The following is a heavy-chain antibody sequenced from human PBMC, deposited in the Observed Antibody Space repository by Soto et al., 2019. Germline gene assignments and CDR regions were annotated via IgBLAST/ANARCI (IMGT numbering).Heavy chain of an antibody. D-gene: IGHD4-17*01. CDR2: IWYDGSNK. J-gene: IGHJ4*02. V-gene: IGHV3-33*01. CDR3: ARGFGDYNYFDY. CDR1: GFTFSSYG. Sequence: PGGSLRLSCAASGFTFSSYGMHWVRQAPGKGLEWVAVIWYDGSNKYYADSVKGRFTISRDNSKNTLYLQMNSLRAEDTAVYYCARGFGDYNYFDYWGQGHLVTVSS.